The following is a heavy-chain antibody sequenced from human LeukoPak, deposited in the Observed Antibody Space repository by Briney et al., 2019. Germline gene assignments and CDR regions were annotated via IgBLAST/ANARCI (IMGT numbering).Heavy chain of an antibody. J-gene: IGHJ3*02. CDR1: GYTFTSYG. Sequence: ASVKVSCKASGYTFTSYGISWVRQAPGQGLEWMGWISAYNGNTNYAQKLQGRVTMTTDTSTSTAYMELRSLRSDDTAVYYCARGRVGASPVDAFDIWGQGTMVTVSS. V-gene: IGHV1-18*01. CDR2: ISAYNGNT. D-gene: IGHD1-26*01. CDR3: ARGRVGASPVDAFDI.